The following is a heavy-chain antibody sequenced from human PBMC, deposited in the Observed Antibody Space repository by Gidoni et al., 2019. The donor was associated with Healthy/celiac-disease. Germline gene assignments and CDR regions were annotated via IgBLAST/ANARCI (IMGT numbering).Heavy chain of an antibody. V-gene: IGHV3-30*18. CDR2: ISYDGSNK. D-gene: IGHD3-9*01. J-gene: IGHJ4*02. CDR3: AKDKALDILTGYYYFDY. Sequence: QVQLVESGGGVVQPGRSLRLSCAASGFTFSSYGMHWVRQAPGKGLEWVAVISYDGSNKYYADSVKGRFTISRDNSKNTLYLQMNSLRAEDTAVYYCAKDKALDILTGYYYFDYWGQGTLVTVSS. CDR1: GFTFSSYG.